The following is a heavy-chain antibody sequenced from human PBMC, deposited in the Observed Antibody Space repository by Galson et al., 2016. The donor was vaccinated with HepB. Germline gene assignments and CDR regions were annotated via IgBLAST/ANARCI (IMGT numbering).Heavy chain of an antibody. J-gene: IGHJ6*03. CDR3: ARDPQAVHYYYYMDV. CDR1: GFTFENYS. Sequence: SLRLSCAASGFTFENYSMNWVRQAPGKGLGWISYISRGSESIYYADSVKGRFTISRDNAKKSLFLQMNSLTDEDTAVYFCARDPQAVHYYYYMDVWGEGTTVTVSS. CDR2: ISRGSESI. V-gene: IGHV3-48*02.